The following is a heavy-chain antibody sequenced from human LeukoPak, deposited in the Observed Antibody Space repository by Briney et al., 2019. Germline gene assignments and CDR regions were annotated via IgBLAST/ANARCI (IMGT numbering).Heavy chain of an antibody. CDR3: ASNGDYLDLFDY. CDR2: IIPIFGTA. J-gene: IGHJ4*02. Sequence: SVKVSCKASRGTFSSYAISWVRQAPGQGLEWMGGIIPIFGTANYAQKFQGRVTITADESTSTAYMELSSLRSEDTAVYYCASNGDYLDLFDYWGQGILVTVSS. D-gene: IGHD4-17*01. V-gene: IGHV1-69*13. CDR1: RGTFSSYA.